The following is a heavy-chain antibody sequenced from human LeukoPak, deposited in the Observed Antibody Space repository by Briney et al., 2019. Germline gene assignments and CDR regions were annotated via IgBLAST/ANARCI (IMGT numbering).Heavy chain of an antibody. CDR1: GFTFSSYS. CDR2: ISSSSSYI. CDR3: AREDASSLDY. Sequence: GGSLRLSCAASGFTFSSYSMNWVRQAPGKGLEWVSSISSSSSYIYYADSLKGRFAISRDNAKNSLYLQMNNLRAEDTAVYYCAREDASSLDYWGQGILVTVSS. V-gene: IGHV3-21*06. J-gene: IGHJ4*02. D-gene: IGHD6-13*01.